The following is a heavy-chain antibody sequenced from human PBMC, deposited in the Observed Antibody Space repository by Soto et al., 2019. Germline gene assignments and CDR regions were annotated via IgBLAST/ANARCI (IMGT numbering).Heavy chain of an antibody. CDR3: ERLGTGGYSYGYTGY. CDR1: GYSFTSYW. D-gene: IGHD5-18*01. V-gene: IGHV5-10-1*01. Sequence: GESLKISCKGSGYSFTSYWISWVRQMPGKGLEWMGRIDPSDSYTNYSPSFQGHVTISADKSISTAYLQWSSLKASDTAMYYCERLGTGGYSYGYTGYWGQGTLVTVYS. J-gene: IGHJ4*02. CDR2: IDPSDSYT.